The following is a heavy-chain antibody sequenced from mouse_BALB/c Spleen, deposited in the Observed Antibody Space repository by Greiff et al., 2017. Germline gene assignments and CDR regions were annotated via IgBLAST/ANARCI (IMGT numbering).Heavy chain of an antibody. V-gene: IGHV1-7*01. CDR3: ARERGYRYDGYYAMDY. D-gene: IGHD2-14*01. CDR2: INPSTGYT. Sequence: VKLVESGAELAKPGASVKMSCKASGYTFTSYWMHWVKQRPGQGLEWIGYINPSTGYTEYNQKFKDKATLTADKSSSTAYMQLSSLTSEDSAVYYCARERGYRYDGYYAMDYWGQGTSVTVSS. J-gene: IGHJ4*01. CDR1: GYTFTSYW.